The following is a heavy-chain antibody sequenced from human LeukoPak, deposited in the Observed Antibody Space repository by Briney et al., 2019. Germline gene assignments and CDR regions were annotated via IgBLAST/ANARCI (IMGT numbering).Heavy chain of an antibody. J-gene: IGHJ4*02. CDR3: ARDPLAAGSFDY. CDR1: GFTFSSYA. Sequence: GRSLRLSCAASGFTFSSYAMHWVRQAPGKGLEWVANIKLDGSEKNYVDSVKGRFTISRDNTKNSLYLQMNSLRAEDTAVYYCARDPLAAGSFDYWGQGTLVTVSS. D-gene: IGHD6-13*01. V-gene: IGHV3-7*03. CDR2: IKLDGSEK.